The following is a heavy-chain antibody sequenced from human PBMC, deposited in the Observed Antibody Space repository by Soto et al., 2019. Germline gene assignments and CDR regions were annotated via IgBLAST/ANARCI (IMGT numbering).Heavy chain of an antibody. Sequence: SETLSLTCTASGGSISSYYRSWIRQPPGKGLERIGYIYYSGSTIYNPSLKSRVTVSVDKSNNQFSLKLRSVTAADTAVYYCAKAHVMVVAGSTFDYWGHGTLVTVSS. J-gene: IGHJ4*01. CDR2: IYYSGST. CDR1: GGSISSYY. D-gene: IGHD6-19*01. V-gene: IGHV4-59*08. CDR3: AKAHVMVVAGSTFDY.